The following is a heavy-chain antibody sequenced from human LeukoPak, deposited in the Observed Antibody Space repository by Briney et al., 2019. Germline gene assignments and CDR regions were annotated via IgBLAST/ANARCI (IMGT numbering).Heavy chain of an antibody. CDR3: ARDQDIVVVPAGSSLNWFDP. V-gene: IGHV1-18*01. D-gene: IGHD2-2*01. J-gene: IGHJ5*02. CDR1: GYTFTSYG. CDR2: ISAYNGNT. Sequence: ASVKVSCKASGYTFTSYGISWVRQAPGQGHEWMGWISAYNGNTNYAQKLQGRVTMTTDTSTSTAYMELRSLRSDDTAVYYCARDQDIVVVPAGSSLNWFDPWGQGTLVTVSS.